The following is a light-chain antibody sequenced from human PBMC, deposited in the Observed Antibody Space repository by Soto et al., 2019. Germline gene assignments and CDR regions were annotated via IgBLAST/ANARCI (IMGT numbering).Light chain of an antibody. Sequence: QSALTQPAYVSGSPGQSIPISCTGNNSDVGNYNLVSWYQQHPGKAPKLIIYEVNKRPSGVSSRFSGSKSGNTASLTIFGLQAEDEADYYCYSYAGGDTYYVFGTGTKVTV. CDR3: YSYAGGDTYYV. CDR1: NSDVGNYNL. CDR2: EVN. V-gene: IGLV2-23*02. J-gene: IGLJ1*01.